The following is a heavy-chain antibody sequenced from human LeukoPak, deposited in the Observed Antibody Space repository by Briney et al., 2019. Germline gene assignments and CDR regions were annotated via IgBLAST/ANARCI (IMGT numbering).Heavy chain of an antibody. J-gene: IGHJ4*02. CDR2: INSDGSSK. CDR3: ARGVDYYDSSGYYY. D-gene: IGHD3-22*01. V-gene: IGHV3-74*01. Sequence: GGSLRLSCAASGFTFSSYWMHWVRQAPGKGLVWVSHINSDGSSKNYADSVKGRLTIYRDTAKTTLYLKMNRLRAEDRAVYYCARGVDYYDSSGYYYWGQGTLVTVSS. CDR1: GFTFSSYW.